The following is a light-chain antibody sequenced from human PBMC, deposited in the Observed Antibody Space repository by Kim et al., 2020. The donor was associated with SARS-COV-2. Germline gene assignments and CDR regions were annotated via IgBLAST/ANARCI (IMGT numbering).Light chain of an antibody. V-gene: IGLV3-1*01. CDR1: KLGDKY. Sequence: SYELTQPPSVSVSPGQTASITCSGDKLGDKYACWYQQKPGQSPVLVIYQDSKRPSGIPGRFSGSNSGNTATLTISGTQAMDEADNYCQAWDSSTYVFGTG. J-gene: IGLJ1*01. CDR3: QAWDSSTYV. CDR2: QDS.